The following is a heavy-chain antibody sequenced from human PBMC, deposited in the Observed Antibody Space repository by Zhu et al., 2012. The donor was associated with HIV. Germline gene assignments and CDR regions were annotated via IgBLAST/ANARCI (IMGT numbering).Heavy chain of an antibody. Sequence: QVQLQESGPGLVKPSETLSLTCAVSGYSISRGYYWGWIRQSPGKGLEWIGSIFHGGTTYYKSSLKSRVTISLDMSKNQFSLKLTSVTAADTAVYYCARLDDILTGYHSPRDGFDIWGQGTMVTVSS. J-gene: IGHJ3*02. D-gene: IGHD3-9*01. V-gene: IGHV4-38-2*01. CDR1: GYSISRGYY. CDR2: IFHGGTT. CDR3: ARLDDILTGYHSPRDGFDI.